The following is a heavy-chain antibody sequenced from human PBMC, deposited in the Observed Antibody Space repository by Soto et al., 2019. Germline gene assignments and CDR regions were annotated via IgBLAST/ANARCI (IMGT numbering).Heavy chain of an antibody. CDR3: ATLTPPFDY. D-gene: IGHD3-9*01. CDR2: IYHSGTT. Sequence: SETLSLTCTVSGYSINSGYYWGWVRQSPGKGLEWIGTIYHSGTTFYNPSLKSRVTISVDTSKNQFSLKLNSVTAADTAVYYCATLTPPFDYWGQGTLVTVSS. J-gene: IGHJ4*02. V-gene: IGHV4-38-2*02. CDR1: GYSINSGYY.